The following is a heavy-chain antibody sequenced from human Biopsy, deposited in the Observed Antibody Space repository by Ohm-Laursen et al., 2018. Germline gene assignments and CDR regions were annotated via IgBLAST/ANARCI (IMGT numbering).Heavy chain of an antibody. CDR2: VFYPGNT. D-gene: IGHD2-2*01. CDR3: ARDFCDTTSCYPQN. J-gene: IGHJ4*02. Sequence: TLSLTCPVSGGSVTNRNYCWSWIRQSPGKKLEWIGYVFYPGNTNYNPSLRSRVTISVDTSKNQFSLKLSSVTAADTAVYCCARDFCDTTSCYPQNWGQGTLVTVSS. CDR1: GGSVTNRNYC. V-gene: IGHV4-61*01.